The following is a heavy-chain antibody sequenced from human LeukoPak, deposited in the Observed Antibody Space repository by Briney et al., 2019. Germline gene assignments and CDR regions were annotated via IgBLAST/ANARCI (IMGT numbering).Heavy chain of an antibody. CDR3: ARARYDILTGYRYYFDY. V-gene: IGHV3-9*01. Sequence: GGSLRLSCAASGFTFDDYAMHWVRQAPGKGLEWVSGISWNSGSIGYADSVKGRFTISRDNAKNSLYLQMNSLRAEDTALYYCARARYDILTGYRYYFDYWGQGTLVTVSS. D-gene: IGHD3-9*01. CDR1: GFTFDDYA. J-gene: IGHJ4*02. CDR2: ISWNSGSI.